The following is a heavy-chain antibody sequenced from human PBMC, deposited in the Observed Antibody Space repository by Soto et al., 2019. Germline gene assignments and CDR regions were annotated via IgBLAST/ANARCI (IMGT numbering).Heavy chain of an antibody. CDR2: INPNSGGT. V-gene: IGHV1-2*02. J-gene: IGHJ6*02. D-gene: IGHD1-1*01. CDR1: GYTFTTYY. CDR3: ARGKGMEENYYYYGLDI. Sequence: GASVKVSCKASGYTFTTYYMHWVRQAPGQGLEWMGWINPNSGGTNYAQKFQGRVTMTRDTSISTAYMELSRLRSDDTAVYYCARGKGMEENYYYYGLDIWGQGTTVTVSS.